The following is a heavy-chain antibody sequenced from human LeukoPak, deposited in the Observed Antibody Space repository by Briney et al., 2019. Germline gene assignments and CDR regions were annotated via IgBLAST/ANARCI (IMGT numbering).Heavy chain of an antibody. D-gene: IGHD5-12*01. Sequence: ASVKVSCKASGGTFSSYTISWVRQAPGQGLEWMGWISGYNGNTNYAQKFLGRVSMTADTATSTAYMELRSLTSDDTAMYYCARSGRGTYYYFDLWGQGTLVTVSS. J-gene: IGHJ4*02. V-gene: IGHV1-18*01. CDR2: ISGYNGNT. CDR3: ARSGRGTYYYFDL. CDR1: GGTFSSYT.